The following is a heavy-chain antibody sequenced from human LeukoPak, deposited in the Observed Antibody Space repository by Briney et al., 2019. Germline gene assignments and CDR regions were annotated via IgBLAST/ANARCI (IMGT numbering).Heavy chain of an antibody. J-gene: IGHJ4*02. V-gene: IGHV3-23*01. CDR1: RLTLNNYA. Sequence: GGSVRLFCGACRLTLNNYAMSWFRQAPGKGLAWVSSMCDSAYRTYYPDSVKGRFTISRDNSTNTLYLQLNSLSAEDTAVYYCATLENWSQRGHYWGQGTLVTGSS. CDR3: ATLENWSQRGHY. D-gene: IGHD1-1*01. CDR2: MCDSAYRT.